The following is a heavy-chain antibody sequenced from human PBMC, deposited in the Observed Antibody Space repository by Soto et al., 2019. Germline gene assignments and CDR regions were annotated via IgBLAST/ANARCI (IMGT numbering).Heavy chain of an antibody. D-gene: IGHD4-17*01. CDR1: GFTFSSYA. J-gene: IGHJ3*02. CDR3: AHLNGDHDAFDI. Sequence: EVQLLESGGGLVQPGGSLRLSCAASGFTFSSYAMSWVRQAPGKGLEWVSAISGSGGSTYYADSVKGRFTISRDNSKNTLYLQMNSLRAEDTAVYYCAHLNGDHDAFDIWGQGTMVTVSS. V-gene: IGHV3-23*01. CDR2: ISGSGGST.